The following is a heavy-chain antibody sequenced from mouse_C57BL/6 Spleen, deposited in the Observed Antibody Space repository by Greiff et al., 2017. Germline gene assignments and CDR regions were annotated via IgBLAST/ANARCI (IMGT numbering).Heavy chain of an antibody. J-gene: IGHJ1*03. V-gene: IGHV1-69*01. CDR3: ARPDYYGSSGGYFDV. CDR2: IDPSDSYT. Sequence: QVQLQQPGAELVMPGASVKLSCKASGYTFTSYWMHWVKQRPGQGLEWIGEIDPSDSYTNYNQKFQGKSTLTVDKSASTAYMQLSSLTSEDSAVYYCARPDYYGSSGGYFDVWGTGTTVTVSS. CDR1: GYTFTSYW. D-gene: IGHD1-1*01.